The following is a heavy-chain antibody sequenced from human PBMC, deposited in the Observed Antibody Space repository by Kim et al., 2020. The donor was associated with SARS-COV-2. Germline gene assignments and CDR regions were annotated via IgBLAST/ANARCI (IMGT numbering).Heavy chain of an antibody. D-gene: IGHD3-10*02. Sequence: GGSLRLSCAASGFTFSSYGMHWVRQVPGKGLEWVAVIWYDGSNKYYADSVKGRFTISRDNSKNTLYLQMNSLRAEDTAVYYCAKAGLFEFFLDYWGQGTLVTVSS. CDR2: IWYDGSNK. CDR3: AKAGLFEFFLDY. CDR1: GFTFSSYG. V-gene: IGHV3-33*06. J-gene: IGHJ4*02.